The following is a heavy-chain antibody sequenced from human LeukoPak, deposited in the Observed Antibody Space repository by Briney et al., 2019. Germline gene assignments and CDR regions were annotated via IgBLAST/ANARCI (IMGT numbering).Heavy chain of an antibody. CDR1: GGTFSSYA. CDR2: IVPTFGTA. Sequence: SVKVSCKASGGTFSSYAISWVRQAPGQGLEWMGGIVPTFGTANYAQKFQGRVTITADESTSTAYMELSSLRSEDTAVYCCASHYCSGGSCYLLAIDYWGQGTLVTVSS. D-gene: IGHD2-15*01. CDR3: ASHYCSGGSCYLLAIDY. V-gene: IGHV1-69*13. J-gene: IGHJ4*02.